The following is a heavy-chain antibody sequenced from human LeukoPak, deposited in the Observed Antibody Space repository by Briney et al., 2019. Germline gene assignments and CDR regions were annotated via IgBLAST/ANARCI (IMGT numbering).Heavy chain of an antibody. D-gene: IGHD3-10*01. CDR3: ARAGDYYVSGSYLGF. CDR2: IYHRGSA. CDR1: GGSISSYY. Sequence: SETLSLTCTVSGGSISSYYWTWLRQPPGKGLEWIGYIYHRGSANYNPSLKSRVTISVDTSKNQFSLTLSSVTAADAAVYYCARAGDYYVSGSYLGFWGQGTLVTVSS. J-gene: IGHJ4*02. V-gene: IGHV4-59*01.